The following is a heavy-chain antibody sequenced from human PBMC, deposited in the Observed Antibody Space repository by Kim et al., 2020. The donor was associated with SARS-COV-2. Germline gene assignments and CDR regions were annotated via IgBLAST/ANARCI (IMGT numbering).Heavy chain of an antibody. CDR3: AREGRGDGYNAPFEGWELLRYYYYGMDV. V-gene: IGHV1-69*13. CDR1: GGTFSSYA. Sequence: SVKVSCKASGGTFSSYAISWVRQAPGQGLEWMGGIIPIFGTANYAQKFQGRVTITADESTSTAYMELSSLRSEDTAVYYCAREGRGDGYNAPFEGWELLRYYYYGMDVWGQGTTVTVSS. CDR2: IIPIFGTA. J-gene: IGHJ6*02. D-gene: IGHD1-26*01.